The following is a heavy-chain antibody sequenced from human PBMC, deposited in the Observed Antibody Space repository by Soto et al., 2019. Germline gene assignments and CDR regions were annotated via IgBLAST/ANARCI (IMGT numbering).Heavy chain of an antibody. CDR3: AKAQEASGNVNSYFDT. CDR2: ISGSGDAT. CDR1: GFTLSAYA. V-gene: IGHV3-23*01. D-gene: IGHD2-15*01. J-gene: IGHJ4*02. Sequence: GGSLRLSCAASGFTLSAYAMSWVRQAPGKGLEWVSVISGSGDATYYADSVRGRLTISRDNSMNTLYLDMYSLRAEDTAVYFCAKAQEASGNVNSYFDTWGQGTLVTVSS.